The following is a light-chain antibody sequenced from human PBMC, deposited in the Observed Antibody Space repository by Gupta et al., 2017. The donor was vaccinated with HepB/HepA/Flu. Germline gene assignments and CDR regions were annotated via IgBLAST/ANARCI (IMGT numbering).Light chain of an antibody. V-gene: IGLV2-23*02. Sequence: QSALTQPASVSGSPGQSNAISCTGTSSDVENYNLVSWYQQHPGKAPKLMIFEVSQRPSGVSNRFSGSKSGNTASLTISGLQAEDEADYFCCSYAGSSTVVFGGGTKLTVL. CDR2: EVS. CDR3: CSYAGSSTVV. J-gene: IGLJ2*01. CDR1: SSDVENYNL.